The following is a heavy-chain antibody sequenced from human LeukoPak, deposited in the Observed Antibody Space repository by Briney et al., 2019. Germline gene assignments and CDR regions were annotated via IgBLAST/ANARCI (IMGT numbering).Heavy chain of an antibody. J-gene: IGHJ4*02. CDR3: AREVCSGGTCQHGFDY. CDR2: IYTTGST. D-gene: IGHD2-15*01. V-gene: IGHV4-4*07. Sequence: PSETLSLTCTVSGGSISSYYWSWIRQPAGQGLEWIGRIYTTGSTNYNPSLKRRVTMSVDTSKNQFSLRLTSVTAADTAVYYCAREVCSGGTCQHGFDYWGQGTLVTVAS. CDR1: GGSISSYY.